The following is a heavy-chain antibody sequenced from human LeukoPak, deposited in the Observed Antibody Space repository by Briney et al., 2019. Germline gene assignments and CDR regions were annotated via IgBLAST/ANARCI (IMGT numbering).Heavy chain of an antibody. V-gene: IGHV3-66*01. CDR3: AKEGGVASGIGWFDP. CDR2: IYSGGST. Sequence: PGGSLRLSCAASGFTVSSNFMSWVRQAPGKGLEWVSVIYSGGSTYYADSVKGRFTISRDNSKNTLYLQMNSLRVEDTAVYYCAKEGGVASGIGWFDPWGQGTLVTVSS. D-gene: IGHD3-16*01. CDR1: GFTVSSNF. J-gene: IGHJ5*02.